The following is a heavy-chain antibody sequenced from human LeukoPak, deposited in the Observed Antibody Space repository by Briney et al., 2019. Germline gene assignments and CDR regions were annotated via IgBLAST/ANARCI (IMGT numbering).Heavy chain of an antibody. CDR1: GFTVSSNY. J-gene: IGHJ4*02. V-gene: IGHV3-53*05. CDR3: AREWHYGGHPDGLDY. Sequence: GGSLRLSCAASGFTVSSNYISCGRQAPGEGRWWGSVIYSGGSTYYAESVKGRVATSRDNSKKTRCLQMNSLRAEDTAVYYCAREWHYGGHPDGLDYWGQGTLVTVSS. CDR2: IYSGGST. D-gene: IGHD4-23*01.